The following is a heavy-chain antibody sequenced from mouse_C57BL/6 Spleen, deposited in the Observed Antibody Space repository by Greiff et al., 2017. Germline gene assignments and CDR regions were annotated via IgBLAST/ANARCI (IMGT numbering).Heavy chain of an antibody. CDR3: ARSTITRDFDV. Sequence: VQLQQSGAELARPGASVKLSCKASGYTFTSYGISWVKQRTGQGLEWIGEIYPRSGSTYYNEKFKGKATLTADKSSSTAYMELRSLTSEDSAVYFCARSTITRDFDVWGTGTTVTVSS. J-gene: IGHJ1*03. CDR2: IYPRSGST. V-gene: IGHV1-81*01. D-gene: IGHD1-1*01. CDR1: GYTFTSYG.